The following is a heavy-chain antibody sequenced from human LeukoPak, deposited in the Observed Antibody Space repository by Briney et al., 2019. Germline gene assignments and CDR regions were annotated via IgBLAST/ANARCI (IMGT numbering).Heavy chain of an antibody. Sequence: PGGSLRLSCAASGFTFSSYSMNWVRQAPGKGLESVSYISSSSSTIYYADSVKGRFTISRDNAKNSLYLQMNSLRAEDTAVYYCARGPSNRYCSSTSCYPPFFYWGQGTLVTVSS. CDR2: ISSSSSTI. D-gene: IGHD2-2*01. J-gene: IGHJ4*02. V-gene: IGHV3-48*01. CDR3: ARGPSNRYCSSTSCYPPFFY. CDR1: GFTFSSYS.